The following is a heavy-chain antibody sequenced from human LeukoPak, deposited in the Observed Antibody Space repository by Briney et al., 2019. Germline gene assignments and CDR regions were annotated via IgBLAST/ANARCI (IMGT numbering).Heavy chain of an antibody. CDR1: GFTVSNDY. D-gene: IGHD1-7*01. Sequence: GGSLRLSCAASGFTVSNDYMSWVRQAPGKGLQWVANIKQDGSEKYYVDSVKGRFTISRDNAKKSLYLQMNSLRAEDTAVYYCARDDDWNYEDYWGQGTLVTVCS. V-gene: IGHV3-7*01. CDR3: ARDDDWNYEDY. CDR2: IKQDGSEK. J-gene: IGHJ4*02.